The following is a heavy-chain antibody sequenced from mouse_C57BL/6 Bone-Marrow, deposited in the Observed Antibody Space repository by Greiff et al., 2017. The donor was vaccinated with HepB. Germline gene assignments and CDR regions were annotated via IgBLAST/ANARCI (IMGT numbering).Heavy chain of an antibody. J-gene: IGHJ1*03. CDR3: ARQGSTGTRGSWYFDV. V-gene: IGHV5-2*01. Sequence: EVQWVESGGGLVQPGESLKLSCESNEYEFPSHDMSWVRKTPEKRLELVAAINSDGGSTYYPDTMERRFIISRDNTKKTLYLQMSSLRSEDTALYYCARQGSTGTRGSWYFDVWGTGTTVTVSS. CDR1: EYEFPSHD. CDR2: INSDGGST. D-gene: IGHD4-1*02.